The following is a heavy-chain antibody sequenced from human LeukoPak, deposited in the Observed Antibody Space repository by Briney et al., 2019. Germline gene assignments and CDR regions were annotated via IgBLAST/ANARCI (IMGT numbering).Heavy chain of an antibody. D-gene: IGHD6-19*01. Sequence: PSGTLSLTCTVSGGSITSRTYYWGWIRQPPGKGLEWIGSIHHRWSTYYNPSLKSRVTISVDTSKNQFSLTLSSVTAADTAVYYCARHGGNWLVRNDYWGQGTLVTVSS. J-gene: IGHJ4*02. CDR2: IHHRWST. V-gene: IGHV4-39*01. CDR3: ARHGGNWLVRNDY. CDR1: GGSITSRTYY.